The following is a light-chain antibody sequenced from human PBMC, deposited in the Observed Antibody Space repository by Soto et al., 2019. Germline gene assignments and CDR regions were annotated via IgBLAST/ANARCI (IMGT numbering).Light chain of an antibody. J-gene: IGKJ2*01. CDR3: QQTFSPPYT. V-gene: IGKV1-39*01. CDR1: QSISNS. Sequence: DLQMTQSLSSLSASVGDTVTITCRASQSISNSLSWYQQKPGKAPKFLIYVASTLQRGVPSRFSGSGSGTDFTLTISSLQPEDVATYYCQQTFSPPYTLGQGTKLEIK. CDR2: VAS.